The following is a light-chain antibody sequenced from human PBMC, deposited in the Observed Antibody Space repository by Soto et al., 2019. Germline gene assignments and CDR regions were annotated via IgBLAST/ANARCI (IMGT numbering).Light chain of an antibody. J-gene: IGLJ1*01. CDR1: SSDVGSYNL. V-gene: IGLV2-14*02. Sequence: QSVLTQPASVSGSPGQSITISCTGSSSDVGSYNLVSWYQHHPGKAPKLVIYGVTNRPSGISDRFSGSKSGNTASLTISGLQAEDEADYYCSSHNNIGTLQVFGPGTKVTVL. CDR2: GVT. CDR3: SSHNNIGTLQV.